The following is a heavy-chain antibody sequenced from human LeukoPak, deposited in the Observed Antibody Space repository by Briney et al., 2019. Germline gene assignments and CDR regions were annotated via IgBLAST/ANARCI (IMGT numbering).Heavy chain of an antibody. CDR2: ISSSGSTI. J-gene: IGHJ4*02. V-gene: IGHV3-48*03. CDR3: ARDYRTDY. CDR1: GFTFSSYE. D-gene: IGHD1-14*01. Sequence: SGGSLRLSCAASGFTFSSYEMNWVRQAPGKGLEWLSYISSSGSTIFYADSVKGRFTISRDNAKNSLYLQLNSLRAEDTAVYYCARDYRTDYWGQGTLVTVSS.